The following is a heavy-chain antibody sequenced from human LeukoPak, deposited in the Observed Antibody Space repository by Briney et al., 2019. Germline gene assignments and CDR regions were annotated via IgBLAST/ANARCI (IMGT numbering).Heavy chain of an antibody. CDR3: ARVQGYCSDGRCLF. CDR2: INTNNGDS. Sequence: ASVKVSCKASGYSFTGYHIHWVRQAPGQGLEWMGCINTNNGDSIYAKKFKGRVTMTRDTSITTAYMEVASLRSDDTAVHYCARVQGYCSDGRCLFWGQGTPVTVSS. V-gene: IGHV1-2*02. J-gene: IGHJ4*02. D-gene: IGHD2-15*01. CDR1: GYSFTGYH.